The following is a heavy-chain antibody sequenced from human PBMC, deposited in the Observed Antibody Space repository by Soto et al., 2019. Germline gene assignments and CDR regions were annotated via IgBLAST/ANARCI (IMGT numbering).Heavy chain of an antibody. CDR2: IWYDGSNK. J-gene: IGHJ6*02. V-gene: IGHV3-33*01. D-gene: IGHD6-13*01. CDR1: GFTFSSYG. CDR3: AREYRAAAAFNYYYYSGMDV. Sequence: GGSLRLSCAASGFTFSSYGMHWVRQAPGKGLEWVAVIWYDGSNKYYADSVKGRFTISRDNSKNTLYLQMNSLRAEDTAVYYCAREYRAAAAFNYYYYSGMDVWGQGTTVTVSS.